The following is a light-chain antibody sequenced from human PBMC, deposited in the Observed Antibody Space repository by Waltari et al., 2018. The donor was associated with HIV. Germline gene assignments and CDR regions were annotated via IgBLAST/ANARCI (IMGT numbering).Light chain of an antibody. V-gene: IGLV4-69*01. J-gene: IGLJ2*01. CDR3: QAWDSGIVL. Sequence: QLVVTQSPSASASLGASVKLTCTLSSGHTKYAIAWHQQQPGQGPRCWMKINRDGSHRKVDGIPDRVSRSSSGTDRSLTSSRLQAEDEAGYYCQAWDSGIVLFGGGTEVTV. CDR2: INRDGSH. CDR1: SGHTKYA.